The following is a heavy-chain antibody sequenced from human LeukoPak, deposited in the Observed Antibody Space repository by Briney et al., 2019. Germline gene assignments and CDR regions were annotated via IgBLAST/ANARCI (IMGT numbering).Heavy chain of an antibody. J-gene: IGHJ2*01. CDR2: VSWNSGSI. CDR3: AKGSGHIVVVTAYLYFDL. V-gene: IGHV3-9*01. CDR1: GFTFDDYA. D-gene: IGHD2-21*02. Sequence: GRSLRLSCAASGFTFDDYAMHWVRQAPGEGLEWVSGVSWNSGSIGYADSVKGRFTISRDNAKNSLYLQMNSLRAEDTALYYCAKGSGHIVVVTAYLYFDLWGRGTLVTVSS.